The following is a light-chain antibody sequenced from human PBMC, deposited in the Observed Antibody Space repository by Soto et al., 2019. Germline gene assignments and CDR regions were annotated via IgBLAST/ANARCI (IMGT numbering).Light chain of an antibody. CDR1: SSDVGGYNY. CDR3: SSCTSSTTYV. Sequence: QSALTQPASVSGSPGQSITISCTGTSSDVGGYNYVSWYQQHPGKAAKLMISDVSNRPSGISNRFSGSKSGNTASLTISGLQADDEAAYYCSSCTSSTTYVFGTGTKVTV. CDR2: DVS. V-gene: IGLV2-14*01. J-gene: IGLJ1*01.